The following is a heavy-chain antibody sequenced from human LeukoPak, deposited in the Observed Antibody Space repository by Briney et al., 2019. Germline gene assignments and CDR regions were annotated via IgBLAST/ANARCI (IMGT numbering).Heavy chain of an antibody. V-gene: IGHV3-11*05. D-gene: IGHD2-2*01. CDR3: AKVASLCTSTSCVRGGFDY. Sequence: GGSLRLSCAASGFTFSDYYMSWIRQAPGKGLEWVSYISSSSSYTNYADSVKGRFTISRDNAKNSLYLQMNSLRAEDTAKYYCAKVASLCTSTSCVRGGFDYWGQGTLVTVSS. J-gene: IGHJ4*02. CDR1: GFTFSDYY. CDR2: ISSSSSYT.